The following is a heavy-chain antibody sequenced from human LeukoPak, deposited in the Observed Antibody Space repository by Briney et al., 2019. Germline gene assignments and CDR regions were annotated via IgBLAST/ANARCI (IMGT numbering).Heavy chain of an antibody. D-gene: IGHD3-16*01. J-gene: IGHJ4*02. V-gene: IGHV4-39*02. CDR1: GGSISSSSYY. CDR2: IYYSGST. CDR3: ARESRRGYYFDY. Sequence: SETLSLTRTVSGGSISSSSYYWGWIRQPPGKGLEWIGSIYYSGSTYYNPSLKSRVTISVDTSKNQFSLKLSSVTAADTAVYYCARESRRGYYFDYWGQGTLVTVSS.